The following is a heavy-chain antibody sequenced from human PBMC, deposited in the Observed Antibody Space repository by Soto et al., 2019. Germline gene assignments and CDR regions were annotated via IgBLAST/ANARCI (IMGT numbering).Heavy chain of an antibody. CDR3: RSSTSCYDESCVDV. Sequence: SETLSLTCAVSGYSISIGNYWAWIRQPPGRGLEWIWSLYHIGSTHYNTSLKSRVTISVDTSKNHFSLELSSVTAADTAIYYCRSSTSCYDESCVDVWGQGTMVTVSS. CDR1: GYSISIGNY. D-gene: IGHD2-2*01. V-gene: IGHV4-38-2*01. J-gene: IGHJ6*02. CDR2: LYHIGST.